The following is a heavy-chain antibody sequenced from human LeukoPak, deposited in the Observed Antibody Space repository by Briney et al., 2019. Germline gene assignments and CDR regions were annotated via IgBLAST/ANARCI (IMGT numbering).Heavy chain of an antibody. J-gene: IGHJ3*02. D-gene: IGHD5-24*01. CDR1: GLIVSSYW. CDR2: INNDGSST. V-gene: IGHV3-74*01. CDR3: AREGDGYNDAFDI. Sequence: GGSLRLSCRVSGLIVSSYWMHWVRQAPGKGLVWVSRINNDGSSTNYADSVKGRFTISRDNAKNTLYLQMHSLRAEDTAVYYCAREGDGYNDAFDIWGQGTMVTVSS.